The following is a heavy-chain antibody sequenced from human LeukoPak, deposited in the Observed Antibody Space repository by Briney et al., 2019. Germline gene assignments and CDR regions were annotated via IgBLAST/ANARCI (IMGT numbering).Heavy chain of an antibody. J-gene: IGHJ4*02. Sequence: SETLSLTFAVYGGSFSGHYWSWIRQPPGKGLEWIGEINHSGSTNYNPSLKSRVTISVDTSKNQFSLKLSSVTAADTAVYYCARGRRFGGVLYWGQGTLVTVSS. CDR1: GGSFSGHY. CDR2: INHSGST. D-gene: IGHD3-16*01. CDR3: ARGRRFGGVLY. V-gene: IGHV4-34*01.